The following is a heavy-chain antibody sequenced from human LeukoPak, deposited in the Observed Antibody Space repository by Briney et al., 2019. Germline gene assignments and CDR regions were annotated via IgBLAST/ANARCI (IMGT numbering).Heavy chain of an antibody. CDR1: GYIFTGYH. Sequence: ASVTVSCKASGYIFTGYHLHWVGPPPGRGLEGMGWINTNSGGTNYAQKFQGRVTMTRDTSISTAYMELSRLRSDDTAVYYCARANSVPYYYDSSGYSAPYFFDYWGQGTLVTVSS. D-gene: IGHD3-22*01. CDR2: INTNSGGT. V-gene: IGHV1-2*02. J-gene: IGHJ4*02. CDR3: ARANSVPYYYDSSGYSAPYFFDY.